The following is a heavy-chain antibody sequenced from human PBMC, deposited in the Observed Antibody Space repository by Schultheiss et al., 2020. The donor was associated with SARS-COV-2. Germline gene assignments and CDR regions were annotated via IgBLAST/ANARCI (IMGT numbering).Heavy chain of an antibody. Sequence: SETLSLTCTVSGGSISSYYWSWIRQPPGKGLEWIGYIYYSGSTNYNPSLKSRVTMSVDTSKNQFSLKLSSVTAADTAVYYCARTPTARGGWYWFDPWGQGTLVTVSS. CDR2: IYYSGST. CDR3: ARTPTARGGWYWFDP. CDR1: GGSISSYY. D-gene: IGHD6-19*01. J-gene: IGHJ5*02. V-gene: IGHV4-59*08.